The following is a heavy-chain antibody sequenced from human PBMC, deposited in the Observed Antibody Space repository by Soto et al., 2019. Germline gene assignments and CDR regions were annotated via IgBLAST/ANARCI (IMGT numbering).Heavy chain of an antibody. J-gene: IGHJ6*02. CDR2: IWYDGRNK. D-gene: IGHD3-16*01. CDR1: GFSFSSFG. CDR3: ARGGKNSYGMDV. Sequence: QVQLVESGGGVVQPGRSLRLSCAASGFSFSSFGMHWVRQAPDKGLEWVANIWYDGRNKYFADSVKGRFTISRDDSKNTFYLQMNSLRAEDTAVLYYARGGKNSYGMDVWGQGTTVTVSS. V-gene: IGHV3-33*01.